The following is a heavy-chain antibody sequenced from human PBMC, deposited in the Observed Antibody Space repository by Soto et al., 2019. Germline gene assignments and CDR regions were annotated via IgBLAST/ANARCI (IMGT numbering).Heavy chain of an antibody. J-gene: IGHJ3*02. Sequence: LSLTCAASGFTFSDYYMSWIRQAPGKGLEWVSYISSSGSTIYYADSVKGRFTISRDNAKNSLYLQMNSLRAEDTAVYYCARHRKGSVYCSSTSCYASDAFDIWGQGTMVTVSS. D-gene: IGHD2-2*01. CDR3: ARHRKGSVYCSSTSCYASDAFDI. CDR2: ISSSGSTI. CDR1: GFTFSDYY. V-gene: IGHV3-11*01.